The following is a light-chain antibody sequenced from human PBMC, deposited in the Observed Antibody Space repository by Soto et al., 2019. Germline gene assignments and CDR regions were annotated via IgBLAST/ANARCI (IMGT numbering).Light chain of an antibody. CDR2: LGS. V-gene: IGKV2-28*01. Sequence: DIVMTQSPLSLPVTPGEPASISCRSSQSLLHSNGYNYLDWYLQKPGQSPQVLISLGSNRASGVPDRFSGSGSGTDFTLKISRVEAEDVGVYYCMQALQTPSTFGQGTKLEIK. CDR3: MQALQTPST. J-gene: IGKJ2*01. CDR1: QSLLHSNGYNY.